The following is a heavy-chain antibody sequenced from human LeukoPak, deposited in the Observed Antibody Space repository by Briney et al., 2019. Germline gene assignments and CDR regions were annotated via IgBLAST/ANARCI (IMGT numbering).Heavy chain of an antibody. CDR3: ARDSDY. V-gene: IGHV4-59*01. J-gene: IGHJ4*02. Sequence: PSETLSLTCTVSGGSISSYYWSWIRQPPGKGLEWIGYIYYSGSTNYNPSLKSRVTISVDTSKNQFSLKLSSVTAADTAVYFCARDSDYWGQGTLVTVSS. CDR2: IYYSGST. CDR1: GGSISSYY.